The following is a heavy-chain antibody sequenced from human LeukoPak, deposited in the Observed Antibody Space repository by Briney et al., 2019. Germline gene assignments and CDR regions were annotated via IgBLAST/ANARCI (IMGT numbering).Heavy chain of an antibody. CDR2: IYYSGST. J-gene: IGHJ3*02. CDR1: GGSISSGDYY. V-gene: IGHV4-30-4*01. CDR3: ARPIHGRAYAFDI. Sequence: PSETLSLTCTVSGGSISSGDYYWSWIRQPPGKGLEWIGYIYYSGSTYYNPSLKSRVTISVDTSKNQFSLKLSSVTAADTAVYYCARPIHGRAYAFDIWGQGTMVTVSS.